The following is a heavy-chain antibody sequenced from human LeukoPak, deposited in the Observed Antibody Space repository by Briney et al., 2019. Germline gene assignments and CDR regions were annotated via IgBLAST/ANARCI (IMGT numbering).Heavy chain of an antibody. CDR2: INPNSGDT. D-gene: IGHD3-10*01. Sequence: ASVKVSCKASGYTFTGYHIHWVRQAPGQGLEWTGWINPNSGDTNYAQKFQCEVTMTRDTSISTAYMELSRLRSYDTAVYYCARGVTGIYYYYYMDVWGKGTTVTVSS. V-gene: IGHV1-2*02. J-gene: IGHJ6*03. CDR1: GYTFTGYH. CDR3: ARGVTGIYYYYYMDV.